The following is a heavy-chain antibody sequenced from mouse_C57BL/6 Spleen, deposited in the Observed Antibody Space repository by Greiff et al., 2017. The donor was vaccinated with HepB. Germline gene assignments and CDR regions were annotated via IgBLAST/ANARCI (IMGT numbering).Heavy chain of an antibody. CDR1: GYTFTSYW. V-gene: IGHV1-53*01. Sequence: QVHVKQSGTELVKPGASVNLSCKASGYTFTSYWMHWVKQRPGQGLEWIGNINPSNGGTNYNEKFKSKATLTVDKSSSTAYMQLSSLTSEDSAVYYCARLYYYGSSYLDYWGQGTTLTVSS. J-gene: IGHJ2*01. CDR3: ARLYYYGSSYLDY. CDR2: INPSNGGT. D-gene: IGHD1-1*01.